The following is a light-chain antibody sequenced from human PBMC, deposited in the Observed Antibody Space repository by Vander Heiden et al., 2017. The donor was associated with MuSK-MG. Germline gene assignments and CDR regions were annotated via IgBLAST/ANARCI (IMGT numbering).Light chain of an antibody. CDR3: QAWDSSVV. CDR2: QDS. CDR1: NLGDKY. V-gene: IGLV3-1*01. Sequence: SYELTQTHSVSVSPGQTASITCSGDNLGDKYACWYQQKPGQSPVLVIYQDSKRPSGIPERFSGSNSGNTATLTISGTQAMDEADYYCQAWDSSVVFGGGTKLTVL. J-gene: IGLJ2*01.